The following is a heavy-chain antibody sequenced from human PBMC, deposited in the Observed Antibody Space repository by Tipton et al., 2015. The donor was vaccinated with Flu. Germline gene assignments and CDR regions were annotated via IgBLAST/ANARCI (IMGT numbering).Heavy chain of an antibody. CDR1: GGSISSYY. Sequence: TLSLTCTVSGGSISSYYWSWIRQPPGKRLEWIGRIYASGSTSYNPSLKSRLTMSVDASKKQFSLRLSSVTAADTAIYYCARGSGSGTYVIFDFWGQGTLVTVSS. CDR3: ARGSGSGTYVIFDF. J-gene: IGHJ4*02. D-gene: IGHD3-10*01. V-gene: IGHV4-4*07. CDR2: IYASGST.